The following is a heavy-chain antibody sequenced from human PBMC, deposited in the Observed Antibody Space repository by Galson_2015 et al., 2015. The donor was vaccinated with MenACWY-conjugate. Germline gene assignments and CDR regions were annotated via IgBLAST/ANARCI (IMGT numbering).Heavy chain of an antibody. J-gene: IGHJ4*02. V-gene: IGHV3-23*01. CDR1: GLTFSRYA. CDR2: ISGSGGST. CDR3: AKPLGPPLRLGELSLLPFDY. D-gene: IGHD3-16*02. Sequence: SLRLSCAASGLTFSRYAMSWVRQAPGKGLEWVSAISGSGGSTYYAASVKGRFTISRDNSKNTLYLQMNSLRAEDTAVYYCAKPLGPPLRLGELSLLPFDYWGQGTLVTVSS.